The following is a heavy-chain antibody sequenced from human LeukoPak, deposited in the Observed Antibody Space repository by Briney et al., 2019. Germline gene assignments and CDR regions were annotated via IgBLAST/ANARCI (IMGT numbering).Heavy chain of an antibody. CDR1: GYSISSGYY. D-gene: IGHD6-6*01. CDR2: IYHSGST. Sequence: KPSETLSLTCAVSGYSISSGYYWGRIRQPPGKGLEWIGSIYHSGSTYYNPSLKSRVTISVDTSKNQFSLKLSSVTAADTAVYYCARDDEYSSSRVDYWGQGTLVTVSS. V-gene: IGHV4-38-2*02. CDR3: ARDDEYSSSRVDY. J-gene: IGHJ4*02.